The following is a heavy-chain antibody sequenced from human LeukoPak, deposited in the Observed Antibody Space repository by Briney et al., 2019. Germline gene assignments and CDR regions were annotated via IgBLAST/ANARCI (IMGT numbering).Heavy chain of an antibody. CDR1: GFTFSSYW. J-gene: IGHJ1*01. Sequence: GGSLRLSCAASGFTFSSYWMSWVRQAPGKGLEWVANIKQDGSEKYYVDSVKGRFTISRDNSKNTLYLQMSSLRAEDTAVYYCAKGRVGTNGVLEHWGQGTLVTVSS. D-gene: IGHD1-26*01. V-gene: IGHV3-7*05. CDR2: IKQDGSEK. CDR3: AKGRVGTNGVLEH.